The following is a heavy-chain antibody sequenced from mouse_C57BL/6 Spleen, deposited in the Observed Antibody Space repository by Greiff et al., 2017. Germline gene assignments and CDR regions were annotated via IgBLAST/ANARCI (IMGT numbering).Heavy chain of an antibody. D-gene: IGHD1-1*01. Sequence: QVQLKQPGAELVKPGASVKLSCKASGYTFTSYWMHWVKQRPGQGLEWIGMIHPNSGSTNYNEKFKSKATLTVDKSSSTAYMQLSSLTSEDSAVYYCATYYYGSSYLYAMDYWGQGTSVTVSS. CDR2: IHPNSGST. CDR3: ATYYYGSSYLYAMDY. CDR1: GYTFTSYW. V-gene: IGHV1-64*01. J-gene: IGHJ4*01.